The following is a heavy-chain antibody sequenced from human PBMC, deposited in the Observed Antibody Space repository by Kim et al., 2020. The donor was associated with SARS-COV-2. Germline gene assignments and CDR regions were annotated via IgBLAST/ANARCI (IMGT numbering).Heavy chain of an antibody. D-gene: IGHD2-2*02. V-gene: IGHV1-46*01. CDR3: ARDIVVPAAIQGDYYYYYGMDV. Sequence: ASVKVSCKASGYTFTSYYMHWVRQAPGQGLEWMGIINPSGGSTSYAQKFQGRVTMTRDTSTSTVYMELSSLRSEDTAVYYCARDIVVPAAIQGDYYYYYGMDVWGQGTTVTVSS. CDR2: INPSGGST. CDR1: GYTFTSYY. J-gene: IGHJ6*02.